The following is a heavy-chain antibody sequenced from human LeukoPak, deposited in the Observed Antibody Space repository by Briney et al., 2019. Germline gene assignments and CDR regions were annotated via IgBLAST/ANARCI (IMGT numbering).Heavy chain of an antibody. Sequence: GGSLRLSCAAPGFSFSSNWMGWVRQAPGKGLEWVAHIKRDGSQKYYLDSVKGRFTISRDNSKNTLYLQVSSLRVEDTAAYYCAKVTDSGGNLRCAFDIWGQGTMVTVSS. CDR2: IKRDGSQK. D-gene: IGHD4-23*01. CDR3: AKVTDSGGNLRCAFDI. J-gene: IGHJ3*02. V-gene: IGHV3-7*03. CDR1: GFSFSSNW.